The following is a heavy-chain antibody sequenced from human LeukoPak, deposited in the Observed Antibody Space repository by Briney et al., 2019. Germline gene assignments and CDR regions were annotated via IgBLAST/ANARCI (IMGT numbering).Heavy chain of an antibody. Sequence: GGSLRLSCAASGFTFSSYSMNWVRQAPGKGLEWVSSISSSSSYIYYADSVKGRFTISRDNAKNSLYLQMNSLRAEDTAVYYCARASSYGPYSPFDYWGQGTLVTVSS. D-gene: IGHD5-18*01. J-gene: IGHJ4*02. V-gene: IGHV3-21*01. CDR1: GFTFSSYS. CDR2: ISSSSSYI. CDR3: ARASSYGPYSPFDY.